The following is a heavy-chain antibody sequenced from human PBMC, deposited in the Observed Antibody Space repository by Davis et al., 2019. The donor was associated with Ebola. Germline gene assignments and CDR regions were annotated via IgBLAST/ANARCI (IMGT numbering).Heavy chain of an antibody. CDR2: ISGSGGST. CDR3: AKDRASSGWY. D-gene: IGHD6-19*01. Sequence: GESLKISCAASGFTFSSYAMSWVRQAPGKGLEWVSVISGSGGSTYYADSVKGRFTISRDNSKNTLYLQMNSLRAEDTAVYYCAKDRASSGWYWGQGTLVTVSS. CDR1: GFTFSSYA. V-gene: IGHV3-23*01. J-gene: IGHJ4*02.